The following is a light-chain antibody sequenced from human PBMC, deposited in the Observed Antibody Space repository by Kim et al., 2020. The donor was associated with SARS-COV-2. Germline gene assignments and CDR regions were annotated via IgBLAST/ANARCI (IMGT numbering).Light chain of an antibody. Sequence: SSELTQDPAVSVALGQAVKITCQGDSVTTYAPSWFQQKPGRAPVLVIYGRDSRPTGIPDRFSGSASGDTASLTITGAQAEDEADYYCNSRERRGHPVFGT. V-gene: IGLV3-19*01. CDR3: NSRERRGHPV. J-gene: IGLJ1*01. CDR1: SVTTYA. CDR2: GRD.